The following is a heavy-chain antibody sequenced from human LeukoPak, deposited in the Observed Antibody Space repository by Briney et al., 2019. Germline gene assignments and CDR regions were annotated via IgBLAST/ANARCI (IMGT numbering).Heavy chain of an antibody. Sequence: ASVKVSCKPSGYTFTDFYIHWVRQAPGQGLEYMGRINTHNGGTVYALQFQGRLSMTRDTSISTAYMELQSLRSEDTAVYYCARGDYSSHYSLFDYWGQGTLVTVSS. CDR3: ARGDYSSHYSLFDY. CDR1: GYTFTDFY. J-gene: IGHJ4*02. V-gene: IGHV1-2*06. D-gene: IGHD3-10*01. CDR2: INTHNGGT.